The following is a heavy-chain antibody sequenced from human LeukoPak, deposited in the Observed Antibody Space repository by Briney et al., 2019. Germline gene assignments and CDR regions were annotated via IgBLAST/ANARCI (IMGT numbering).Heavy chain of an antibody. Sequence: GGSLRLSCAASGFTFSSYGMHWVRQAPGKGLEWVAVISYDGSNKYYADSVKGRFTISRDNSKNTLYLQMNSLRAEDTAVYYCAKDFVAVAGDFDYWGQGTLVTVSS. V-gene: IGHV3-30*18. CDR2: ISYDGSNK. CDR1: GFTFSSYG. CDR3: AKDFVAVAGDFDY. D-gene: IGHD6-19*01. J-gene: IGHJ4*02.